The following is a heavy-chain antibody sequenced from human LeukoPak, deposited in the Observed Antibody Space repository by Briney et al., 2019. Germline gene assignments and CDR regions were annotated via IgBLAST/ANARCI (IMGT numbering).Heavy chain of an antibody. V-gene: IGHV4-39*07. CDR2: IYYSGST. CDR3: ARGGYCSGGSCYADAFDI. Sequence: SETLSLTCTVSGGSISSSSYYWGWIRQPPGKGLEWIGSIYYSGSTNYNPSLKSRVTMSLDTSKNQFSLKLSSVTAADTAVYYCARGGYCSGGSCYADAFDIWGQGTMVTVSS. D-gene: IGHD2-15*01. J-gene: IGHJ3*02. CDR1: GGSISSSSYY.